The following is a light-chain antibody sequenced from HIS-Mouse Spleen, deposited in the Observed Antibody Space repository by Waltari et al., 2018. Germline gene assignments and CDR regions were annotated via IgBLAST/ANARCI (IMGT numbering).Light chain of an antibody. J-gene: IGLJ2*01. Sequence: QSALTQPASVSGSPGQSITISCTGTSSDVGGYNYVSWYQQHPGKAPKLLIYEVSNRPSGVSNRFPGSTSGNTASLTISGLQAEDEADYYCSSYTGSSTPHVVFGGGTKLTVL. CDR1: SSDVGGYNY. CDR2: EVS. V-gene: IGLV2-14*01. CDR3: SSYTGSSTPHVV.